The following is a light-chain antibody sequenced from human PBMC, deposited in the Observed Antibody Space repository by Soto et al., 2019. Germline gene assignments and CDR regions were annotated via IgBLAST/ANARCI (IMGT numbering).Light chain of an antibody. CDR3: QQYGSSRWT. Sequence: EIVLTQSPGTLSLSPGERATLSCRASQSVSSIYLAWYQQKPGQAPRLLIYGASSRATGIPDRFSGSGSVTDFTLTISRLEPEAFAVYYCQQYGSSRWTFGQGTKVEI. CDR1: QSVSSIY. V-gene: IGKV3-20*01. CDR2: GAS. J-gene: IGKJ1*01.